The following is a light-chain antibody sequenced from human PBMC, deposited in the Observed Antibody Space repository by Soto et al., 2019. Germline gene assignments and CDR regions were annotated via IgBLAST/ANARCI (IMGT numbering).Light chain of an antibody. CDR2: VAS. CDR3: QQYDSFPRT. V-gene: IGKV1-5*03. CDR1: QSVNSW. Sequence: DIQMTQSPSTLSASVGDRVTITCRASQSVNSWLAWFQQKPGKAPKLLITVASTLESGVPSRFSDSGSGTEFTLTINSLQPDDFATYYCQQYDSFPRTFGQGTKVEVK. J-gene: IGKJ1*01.